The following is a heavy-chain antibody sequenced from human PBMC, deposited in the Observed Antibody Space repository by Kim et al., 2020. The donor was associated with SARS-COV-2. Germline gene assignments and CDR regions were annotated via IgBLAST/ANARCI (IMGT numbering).Heavy chain of an antibody. Sequence: ETLSLTCTVSGGSISSYYWSWIRQPPGKGLEWIGYIYYSGSTNYNPSLKSRVTISVDTSKNQFSLKLSSVTAADTAVYYCVRLIFNDYGDYVLDYWGQGTLVTVSS. CDR3: VRLIFNDYGDYVLDY. D-gene: IGHD4-17*01. J-gene: IGHJ4*02. CDR2: IYYSGST. V-gene: IGHV4-59*08. CDR1: GGSISSYY.